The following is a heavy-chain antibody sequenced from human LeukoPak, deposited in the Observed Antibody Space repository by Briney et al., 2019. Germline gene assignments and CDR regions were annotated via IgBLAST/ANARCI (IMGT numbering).Heavy chain of an antibody. CDR2: IWYDGSNK. CDR1: GFTFSSHW. CDR3: ATARDNYDISGFSALEY. D-gene: IGHD3-22*01. J-gene: IGHJ4*02. Sequence: PGGSLRLSCAVSGFTFSSHWMHWVRQAPVKGLDWVAVIWYDGSNKNYADSVKGRFTISRDNSKNTLYLLMDSLRAEDTGVYYCATARDNYDISGFSALEYWGQGTLVTVSS. V-gene: IGHV3-33*08.